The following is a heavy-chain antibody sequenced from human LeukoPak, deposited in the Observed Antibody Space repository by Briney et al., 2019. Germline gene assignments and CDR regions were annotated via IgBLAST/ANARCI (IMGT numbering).Heavy chain of an antibody. Sequence: ASVKVFCKASGYTFTSYGISWVRQAPGQGLEWMGWISAYSGNTNYAQKLQGRVTMTTDTSTSTAYMELRSLRSDDTAVYYCARDRSYYDILTGYYSPYDYWGQGTLVTVSS. CDR3: ARDRSYYDILTGYYSPYDY. CDR2: ISAYSGNT. CDR1: GYTFTSYG. V-gene: IGHV1-18*01. D-gene: IGHD3-9*01. J-gene: IGHJ4*02.